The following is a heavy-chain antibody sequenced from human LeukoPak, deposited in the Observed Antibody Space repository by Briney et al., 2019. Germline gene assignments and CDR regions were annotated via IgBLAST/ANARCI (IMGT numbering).Heavy chain of an antibody. D-gene: IGHD3-9*01. CDR3: ARDVNDILTGYSYNWFDP. J-gene: IGHJ5*02. Sequence: ASVKVSCKASGYTFTGYYMHWVRQAPGQGLEWMGWINPYSGGTNYAQKFQGWVTMTRDTSISTAYMELSRLRSDDTAVYYCARDVNDILTGYSYNWFDPWGQGTLVTVSS. V-gene: IGHV1-2*04. CDR1: GYTFTGYY. CDR2: INPYSGGT.